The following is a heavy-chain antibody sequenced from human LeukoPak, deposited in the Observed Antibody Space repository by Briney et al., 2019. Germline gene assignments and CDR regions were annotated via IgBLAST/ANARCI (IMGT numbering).Heavy chain of an antibody. V-gene: IGHV3-73*01. D-gene: IGHD3-10*01. CDR2: IRSKANSYAT. CDR3: GAGDY. Sequence: GGSLRLSCAASGFTFRGSAMHWVRQASGKGLEWVGRIRSKANSYATAYAASVKGRFTISRDDSKNTAYLQMHCLKTEESAVYYCGAGDYWGRGTMVTVSS. J-gene: IGHJ4*02. CDR1: GFTFRGSA.